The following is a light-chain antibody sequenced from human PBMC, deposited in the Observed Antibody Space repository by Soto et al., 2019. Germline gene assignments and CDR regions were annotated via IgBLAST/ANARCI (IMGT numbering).Light chain of an antibody. Sequence: EIVLTQSPATLSLSPGERATLSCRASQSVSSYLAWYQQKPGQAPRLLIFGASSRATGFAARFSGSGSGTDFTLSISSLQSEDFAVYYCQQYIYWPYTFGQGTKVDIK. CDR2: GAS. CDR3: QQYIYWPYT. J-gene: IGKJ2*01. V-gene: IGKV3-15*01. CDR1: QSVSSY.